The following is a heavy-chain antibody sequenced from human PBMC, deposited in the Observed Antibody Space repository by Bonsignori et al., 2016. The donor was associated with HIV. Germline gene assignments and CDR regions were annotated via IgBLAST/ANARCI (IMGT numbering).Heavy chain of an antibody. D-gene: IGHD6-13*01. V-gene: IGHV3-7*03. CDR2: IKQDGSEK. CDR3: VSLGGQQLGGS. Sequence: VRQAPGKGLEWVANIKQDGSEKNYVDSVKGRFTISRDNAKNSLYLQMNSLRAEDTAVYYCVSLGGQQLGGSWGQGTLVTVSS. J-gene: IGHJ5*02.